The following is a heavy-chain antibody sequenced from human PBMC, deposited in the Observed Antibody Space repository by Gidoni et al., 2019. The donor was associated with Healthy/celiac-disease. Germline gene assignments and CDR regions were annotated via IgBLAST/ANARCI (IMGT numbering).Heavy chain of an antibody. Sequence: EVQLVESGGGLVQPGRSLRLSCAASGFTFDDYAMHWVRQAPGKGLEWGSGISWNSGSIGYADSVKGRFTISRDNAKNSLYLQMNSLRAEDTALYYCAKEHTYYYDSSGFTLSAPFDYWGQGTLVTVSS. J-gene: IGHJ4*02. CDR2: ISWNSGSI. CDR3: AKEHTYYYDSSGFTLSAPFDY. D-gene: IGHD3-22*01. V-gene: IGHV3-9*01. CDR1: GFTFDDYA.